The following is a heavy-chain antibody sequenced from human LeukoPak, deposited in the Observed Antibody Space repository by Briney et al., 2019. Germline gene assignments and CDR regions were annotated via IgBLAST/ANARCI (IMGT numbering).Heavy chain of an antibody. V-gene: IGHV4-34*01. CDR1: GGSFSGYY. CDR2: IYHSGST. Sequence: SETLSLTCAVYGGSFSGYYWSWIRQPPGKGLEWIGEIYHSGSTNYNPSLKSRVTISVDKSKNQFSLKLSSVTAADTAVYYCAREAYCGGDCSEDYWGQGTLVTVSS. CDR3: AREAYCGGDCSEDY. D-gene: IGHD2-21*02. J-gene: IGHJ4*02.